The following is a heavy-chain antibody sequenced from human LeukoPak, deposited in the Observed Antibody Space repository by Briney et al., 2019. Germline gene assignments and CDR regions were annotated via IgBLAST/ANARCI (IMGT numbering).Heavy chain of an antibody. CDR3: ARDLIVVVPAAINWFDP. D-gene: IGHD2-2*01. CDR2: IYYSGST. Sequence: PSETLSLTCTVSGGSISSSSYYWGWIRQPPGKGLEWIGSIYYSGSTYYNPSLRSRVTIPVDTSKNQFSLKLSSVTAADTAVYYCARDLIVVVPAAINWFDPWGQGTLVTVSS. V-gene: IGHV4-39*07. J-gene: IGHJ5*02. CDR1: GGSISSSSYY.